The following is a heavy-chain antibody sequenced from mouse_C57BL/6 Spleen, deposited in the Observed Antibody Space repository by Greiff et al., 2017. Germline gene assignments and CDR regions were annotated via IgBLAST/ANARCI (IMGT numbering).Heavy chain of an antibody. CDR2: IRSKSSNYAT. V-gene: IGHV10-3*01. D-gene: IGHD1-1*01. Sequence: EVQRVESGGGLVQPKGSLKLSCAASGFTFNTYAMHWVRQAPGKGLEWVARIRSKSSNYATYYADSVKDRFTISRDDSQSMLYLQMNNLKTEDTAMYYCVRDLNYGYYYAMDYWGQGTSVTVSS. J-gene: IGHJ4*01. CDR3: VRDLNYGYYYAMDY. CDR1: GFTFNTYA.